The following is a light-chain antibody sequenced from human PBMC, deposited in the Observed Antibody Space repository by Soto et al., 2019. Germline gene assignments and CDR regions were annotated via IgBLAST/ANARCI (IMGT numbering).Light chain of an antibody. CDR1: QSVSSY. Sequence: EIVLTQSPATLSLSPGERATLSCRASQSVSSYLAWYQQKPGQAPRLLIYDTSTRATGVPARFSGSRSGTEFTLTINSPQSEDFAVYYCQRYNNWPLTFGGGTKVDIK. J-gene: IGKJ4*01. CDR3: QRYNNWPLT. CDR2: DTS. V-gene: IGKV3-15*01.